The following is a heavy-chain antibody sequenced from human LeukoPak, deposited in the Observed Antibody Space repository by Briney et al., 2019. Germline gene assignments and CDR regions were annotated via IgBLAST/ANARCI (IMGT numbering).Heavy chain of an antibody. CDR3: AKRLGDPRAFDY. D-gene: IGHD2-21*02. Sequence: PGGSLRLSCAASGFTFSNYAMSWVRQAPGKGLEWVSGISGTSGTINYAAPVKGRFTISRDNSKSTLYLQMNSLRVDDMAVYYCAKRLGDPRAFDYWGQGTLVTVSS. CDR2: ISGTSGTI. J-gene: IGHJ4*02. CDR1: GFTFSNYA. V-gene: IGHV3-23*01.